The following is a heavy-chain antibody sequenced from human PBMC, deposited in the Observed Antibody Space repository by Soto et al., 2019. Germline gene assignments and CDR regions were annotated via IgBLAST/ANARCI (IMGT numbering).Heavy chain of an antibody. CDR1: GGSVNSGSYY. Sequence: SSETLSLTCTVSGGSVNSGSYYWSWIRQPPGKGLEWIGYIYYSGSTNYNPSLKSRVTISVDTSKNQFSLKLSSVTAADTAVYYCARDVQAAAGEYYFDYWGQGTLVTVSS. V-gene: IGHV4-61*01. J-gene: IGHJ4*02. CDR3: ARDVQAAAGEYYFDY. CDR2: IYYSGST. D-gene: IGHD2-2*01.